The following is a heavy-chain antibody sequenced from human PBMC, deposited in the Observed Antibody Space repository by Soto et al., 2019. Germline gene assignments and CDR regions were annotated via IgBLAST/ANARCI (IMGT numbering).Heavy chain of an antibody. J-gene: IGHJ2*01. CDR1: GFTFSTHG. CDR2: VSYDGGSK. Sequence: QVQLVESGGGVIRPGRSLRLSSAASGFTFSTHGMHWVRQAPGKGLDWVAVVSYDGGSKYYADSVKGRFTASRDNSKNTLYLEMNSLRTEDTAVYYCAKIYCGGGSCYWFLDLWGRGTLVTVSS. D-gene: IGHD2-15*01. CDR3: AKIYCGGGSCYWFLDL. V-gene: IGHV3-30*18.